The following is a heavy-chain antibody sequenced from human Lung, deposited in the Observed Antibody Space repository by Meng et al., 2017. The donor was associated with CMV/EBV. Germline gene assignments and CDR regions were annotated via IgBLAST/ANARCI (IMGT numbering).Heavy chain of an antibody. J-gene: IGHJ5*02. D-gene: IGHD3-10*01. CDR3: ARGGRFSDA. CDR2: SVST. Sequence: SETLSLTCSVSGGSISSYYWSWIRQPPGKGLEWIGYSVSTNYNPSLQSRVTISVDTSKNQFSLKLSSVTAADTAVYYCARGGRFSDAWGQGTLVTVSS. CDR1: GGSISSYY. V-gene: IGHV4-59*01.